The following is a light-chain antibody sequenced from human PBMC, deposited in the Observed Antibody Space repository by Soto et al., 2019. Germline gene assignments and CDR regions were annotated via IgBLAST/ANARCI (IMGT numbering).Light chain of an antibody. CDR2: EVS. J-gene: IGLJ1*01. CDR3: SSFAGSNNFPYV. CDR1: SSDVGGYNY. Sequence: HSALTQPASVSGSPGQSITISCTGTSSDVGGYNYVSWYQQHPGKAPKLMIYEVSNRPSGVSNRFSGSKSGNTASLTVSGLQAEDEADYYRSSFAGSNNFPYVFGTGTKVTVL. V-gene: IGLV2-14*01.